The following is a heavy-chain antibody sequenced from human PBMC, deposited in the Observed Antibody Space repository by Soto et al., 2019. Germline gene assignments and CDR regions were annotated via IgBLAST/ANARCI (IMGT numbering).Heavy chain of an antibody. CDR3: ARGVLTLGYSSSWYDYYYYGMDV. V-gene: IGHV4-34*01. Sequence: SDTLSLTCAVYGGSFSAYYWCWIRQPPGEGLEWIGEINHSGSTNYNPSLKSRGTISVDTSKNQFCLKVRSVTAAETAVYYCARGVLTLGYSSSWYDYYYYGMDVWGQVKTVT. J-gene: IGHJ6*02. D-gene: IGHD6-13*01. CDR1: GGSFSAYY. CDR2: INHSGST.